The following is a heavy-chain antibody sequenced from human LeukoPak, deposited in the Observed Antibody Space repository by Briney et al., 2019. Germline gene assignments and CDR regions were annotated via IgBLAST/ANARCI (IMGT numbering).Heavy chain of an antibody. Sequence: GGSLRLSCAASGFTVSSNYMSWVRQAPGKGLEWVSSISSSSSYIYYADSVKGRFTISRDNAKNSLYLQMNSLRAEDTAVYYCARNDDPSYYYYGMDVWGQGTTVTVSS. D-gene: IGHD3-16*01. CDR3: ARNDDPSYYYYGMDV. V-gene: IGHV3-21*01. CDR2: ISSSSSYI. J-gene: IGHJ6*02. CDR1: GFTVSSNY.